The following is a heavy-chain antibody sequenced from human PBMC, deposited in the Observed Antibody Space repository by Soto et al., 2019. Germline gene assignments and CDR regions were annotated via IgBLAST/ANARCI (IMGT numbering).Heavy chain of an antibody. Sequence: EVQLVESGGGLVQPGGSLRLSCAASGFTFSNDWMHWVRQSAGTGLVWVSRINMDGSSTNYADSVKGRFTISRDNAKNTLYLQMNSLRVDDTAIYFCARGPRGVYGNDYWGQGARVTVSS. J-gene: IGHJ4*02. V-gene: IGHV3-74*01. CDR2: INMDGSST. CDR1: GFTFSNDW. CDR3: ARGPRGVYGNDY. D-gene: IGHD2-8*02.